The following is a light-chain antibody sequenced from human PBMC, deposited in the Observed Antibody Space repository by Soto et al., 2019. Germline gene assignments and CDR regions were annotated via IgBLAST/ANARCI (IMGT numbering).Light chain of an antibody. V-gene: IGKV3-15*01. Sequence: RVMTQSPATLSVSPGGRPTLSCRASQSVSSNLAWYQQKPGQAPRIIIYGASTRATGIPARFSGSGYGTEFTLTISSLQSEDFAVYYCQQYNNWAFTFGQGTRLEIK. CDR2: GAS. CDR3: QQYNNWAFT. CDR1: QSVSSN. J-gene: IGKJ5*01.